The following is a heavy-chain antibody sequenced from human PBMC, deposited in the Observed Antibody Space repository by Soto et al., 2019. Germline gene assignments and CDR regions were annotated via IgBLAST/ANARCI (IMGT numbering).Heavy chain of an antibody. D-gene: IGHD4-17*01. CDR1: GFSFRNYA. J-gene: IGHJ4*02. CDR2: LLRSGSSA. V-gene: IGHV3-23*01. CDR3: EKDAISGDGIWLMDS. Sequence: GSLRISCAASGFSFRNYAMTSARQAPGKGLEWVSSLLRSGSSAYYADSVRGRFSISSDTSANSLYLQMDNLRAEDTAIYYCEKDAISGDGIWLMDSWGQGTMVTVSS.